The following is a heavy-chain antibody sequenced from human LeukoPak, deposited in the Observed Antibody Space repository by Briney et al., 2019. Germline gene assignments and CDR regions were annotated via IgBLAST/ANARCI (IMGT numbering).Heavy chain of an antibody. CDR2: ISAYNGNT. Sequence: GASVKASCKASGYTFTSYGISWVRQAPGQGLEWMGWISAYNGNTNYAQKLQGRVTMTTDTSTSTAYMELRSLRSDDTAVYYCAHTYDFWSGYSDYGMDVWGQGTTVTVSS. CDR3: AHTYDFWSGYSDYGMDV. V-gene: IGHV1-18*01. CDR1: GYTFTSYG. J-gene: IGHJ6*02. D-gene: IGHD3-3*01.